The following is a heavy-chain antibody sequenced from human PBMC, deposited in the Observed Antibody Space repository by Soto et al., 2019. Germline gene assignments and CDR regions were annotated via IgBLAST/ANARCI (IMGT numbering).Heavy chain of an antibody. CDR2: ISGGGGST. Sequence: GGSLRLSCSSSGCTFSSCAMSWFRQAPGKGLEWVSAISGGGGSTYYADSVKGRVTISRDNSKNTLYLQMNRLRAEDTAVYYCAKPGGFYYYDSSVNYCGQGTMVIVCS. CDR1: GCTFSSCA. D-gene: IGHD3-22*01. V-gene: IGHV3-23*01. J-gene: IGHJ4*02. CDR3: AKPGGFYYYDSSVNY.